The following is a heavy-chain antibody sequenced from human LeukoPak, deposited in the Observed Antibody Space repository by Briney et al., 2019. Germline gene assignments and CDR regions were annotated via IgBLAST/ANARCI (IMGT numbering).Heavy chain of an antibody. CDR1: GFTFSSYS. Sequence: PGGSLRLSCAASGFTFSSYSMNWVRQALGKGLEWVSYISSDSRTIYYADSVKGRFTISRDNVRNSLYLQMNSLRAEDTAVYYCARETGVSDMGRYYFDYWGQGTLVTVSS. V-gene: IGHV3-48*01. CDR2: ISSDSRTI. CDR3: ARETGVSDMGRYYFDY. D-gene: IGHD5-18*01. J-gene: IGHJ4*02.